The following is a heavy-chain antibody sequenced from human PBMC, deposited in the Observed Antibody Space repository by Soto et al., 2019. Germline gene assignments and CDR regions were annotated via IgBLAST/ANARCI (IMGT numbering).Heavy chain of an antibody. CDR3: ATWSPVPIPNDAFDI. D-gene: IGHD3-3*01. CDR1: GFTFSSYA. CDR2: ISGSGGST. J-gene: IGHJ3*02. Sequence: GGSLRLSCAASGFTFSSYAVSWVRQDPGKGLEWVSAISGSGGSTYYADSVKGRFTISRDNSKNTLYLQMNSLRAEDTAVYYCATWSPVPIPNDAFDIWGQGTMVTVSS. V-gene: IGHV3-23*01.